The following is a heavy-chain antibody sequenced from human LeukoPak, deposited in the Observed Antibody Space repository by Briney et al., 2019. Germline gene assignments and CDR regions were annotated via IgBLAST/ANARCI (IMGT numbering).Heavy chain of an antibody. Sequence: GGSLRLSCAASGFTFSSYWMSWVRQAPGKGLEWVANIKQDGSEHYYVDSVKGRFTISRDNAKNSLYLQMNRLRAEDTAVYYCAREVRENLEDYDFWSGYRYYYGMDVWGQGTTVTVSS. CDR1: GFTFSSYW. CDR3: AREVRENLEDYDFWSGYRYYYGMDV. D-gene: IGHD3-3*01. CDR2: IKQDGSEH. J-gene: IGHJ6*02. V-gene: IGHV3-7*01.